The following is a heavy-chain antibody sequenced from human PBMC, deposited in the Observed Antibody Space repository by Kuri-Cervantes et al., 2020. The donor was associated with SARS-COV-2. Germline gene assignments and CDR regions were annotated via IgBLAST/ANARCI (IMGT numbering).Heavy chain of an antibody. J-gene: IGHJ4*02. V-gene: IGHV1-18*04. CDR3: ARDKGFFGGPPERGFDY. Sequence: ASVKVSCKASGYTFTNYGISWVRQAPGQGLEWMGWSSGYNGNTNYAQKVQGRVTMTADISTSTAYMELRRLRSDDTAVYYCARDKGFFGGPPERGFDYWGQGTLVTVSS. CDR2: SSGYNGNT. D-gene: IGHD3-10*01. CDR1: GYTFTNYG.